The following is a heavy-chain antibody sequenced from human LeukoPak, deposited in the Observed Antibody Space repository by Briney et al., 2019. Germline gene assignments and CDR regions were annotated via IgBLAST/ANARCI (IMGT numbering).Heavy chain of an antibody. CDR3: ARGNYDFYYGMDV. CDR2: IYYSGST. CDR1: GGSISSYY. Sequence: SETLSLTSTVSGGSISSYYWSWIRQPPGKGLEWIGYIYYSGSTNYNPSLKSRVTISVDTSKDQFSLKLSSVTAADTAVYYCARGNYDFYYGMDVWGQGTTVTVSS. V-gene: IGHV4-59*08. J-gene: IGHJ6*02.